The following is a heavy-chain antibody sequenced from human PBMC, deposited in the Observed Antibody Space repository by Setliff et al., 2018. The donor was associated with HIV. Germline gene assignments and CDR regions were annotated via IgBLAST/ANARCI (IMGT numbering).Heavy chain of an antibody. CDR2: IYYRGDT. J-gene: IGHJ4*02. CDR3: ARVRTGDRSFDF. CDR1: GGSISSGGYY. Sequence: PSETLSLTCTVSGGSISSGGYYWSWIRQHPGKGLEWIGYIYYRGDTYYSPSLKSRLAISVDTSKMQFSLTVTSMTAADTAVYYCARVRTGDRSFDFWGQGTLVTVSS. V-gene: IGHV4-31*03. D-gene: IGHD1-1*01.